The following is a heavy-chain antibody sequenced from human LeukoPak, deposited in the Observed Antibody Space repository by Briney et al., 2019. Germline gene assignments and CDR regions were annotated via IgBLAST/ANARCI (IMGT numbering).Heavy chain of an antibody. Sequence: GASVKVSCKASGYTFTSYGISWVRPAPGQGLAWMGWISAYNGNTNYAQKLQGRVTMTTDTSTSTAYMELRSLRSDDTAVYYCARDAVAATLDYWGQGTLVTVSS. CDR2: ISAYNGNT. J-gene: IGHJ4*02. CDR3: ARDAVAATLDY. D-gene: IGHD2-15*01. CDR1: GYTFTSYG. V-gene: IGHV1-18*01.